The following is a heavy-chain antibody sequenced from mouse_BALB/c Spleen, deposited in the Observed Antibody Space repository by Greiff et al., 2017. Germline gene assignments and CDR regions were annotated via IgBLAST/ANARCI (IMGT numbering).Heavy chain of an antibody. CDR2: IWAGGST. Sequence: VQLVESGPGLVAPSQSLSITCTVSGFSLTSYGVHWVRQPPGKGLEWLGVIWAGGSTNYNSALMSRLSISKDNSKSQVFLKMNSLQTDDTAMYYCARFYYDYHYYAMDYWGQGTSVTVSS. J-gene: IGHJ4*01. CDR3: ARFYYDYHYYAMDY. D-gene: IGHD2-4*01. V-gene: IGHV2-9*02. CDR1: GFSLTSYG.